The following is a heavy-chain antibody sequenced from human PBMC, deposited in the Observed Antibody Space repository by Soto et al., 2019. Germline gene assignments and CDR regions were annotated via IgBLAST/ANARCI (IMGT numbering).Heavy chain of an antibody. CDR1: GYTFTSYY. CDR2: INPSGGST. CDR3: ARDLGYCSGGSCYSGHYYYGMDV. V-gene: IGHV1-46*01. J-gene: IGHJ6*02. Sequence: GASVKVSCKASGYTFTSYYMHWVRQAPGQGLEWMGIINPSGGSTSYAQKFQGRVTMTRDTSTSTVYMELSSLRSEDTAVYYCARDLGYCSGGSCYSGHYYYGMDVWGQGTTVTVSS. D-gene: IGHD2-15*01.